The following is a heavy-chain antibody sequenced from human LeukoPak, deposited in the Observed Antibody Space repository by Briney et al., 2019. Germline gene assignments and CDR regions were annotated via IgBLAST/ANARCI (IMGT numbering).Heavy chain of an antibody. V-gene: IGHV1-69*06. D-gene: IGHD2-15*01. CDR2: IIPIFGTA. CDR1: GGTFSSYA. Sequence: ASVKVSCKASGGTFSSYAISWVRQAPGQGLEWMGGIIPIFGTANYAQKFQGRVTITADKSTSTAYMELSSLRSEDTAVYYCAREDCSGGSCLNFDYWGQGTLVTVSS. CDR3: AREDCSGGSCLNFDY. J-gene: IGHJ4*02.